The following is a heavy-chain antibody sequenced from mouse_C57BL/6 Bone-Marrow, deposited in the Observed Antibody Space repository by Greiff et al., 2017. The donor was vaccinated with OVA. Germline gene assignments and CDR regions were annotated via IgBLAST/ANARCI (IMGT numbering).Heavy chain of an antibody. CDR2: INPSTGGT. CDR3: ARRAQEGLAY. D-gene: IGHD3-2*02. CDR1: GYSFTGYY. J-gene: IGHJ3*01. V-gene: IGHV1-42*01. Sequence: EVQLQQSGPELVKPGASVKISCKASGYSFTGYYMNWVKQSPEKSLEWIGEINPSTGGTTYNQKFKAKATLTVDKSSSTAYMQLKSLTSEDSAVYYCARRAQEGLAYWGQGTLVTVSA.